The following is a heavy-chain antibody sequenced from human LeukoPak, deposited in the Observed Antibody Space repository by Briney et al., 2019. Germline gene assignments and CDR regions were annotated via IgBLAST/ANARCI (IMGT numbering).Heavy chain of an antibody. J-gene: IGHJ4*02. CDR2: ITGSGQTK. Sequence: GSLRLSCLVSGFSFSDYAMSWVRRAPGKGLEWVSAITGSGQTKYYTDSVKGRFTMSRDNSKNTLYLQMNSLRDEDTAEYFCAKESLVVIESYFDNWGQGTLVLVSS. CDR1: GFSFSDYA. D-gene: IGHD3-22*01. CDR3: AKESLVVIESYFDN. V-gene: IGHV3-23*01.